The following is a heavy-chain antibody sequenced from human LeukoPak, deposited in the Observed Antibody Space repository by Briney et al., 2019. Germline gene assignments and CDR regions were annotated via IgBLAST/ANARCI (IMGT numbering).Heavy chain of an antibody. D-gene: IGHD3-22*01. V-gene: IGHV1-8*01. CDR1: GYTFTSYD. Sequence: ASVKVSCKASGYTFTSYDINWVRQATGQGLEWMGWMNPNSGNTGYAQKFQGRVTITRNTSISTAYMELSSLRSEDTAVYYCASAGILYSSGYYAIDYWGQGTLVTVSS. J-gene: IGHJ4*02. CDR3: ASAGILYSSGYYAIDY. CDR2: MNPNSGNT.